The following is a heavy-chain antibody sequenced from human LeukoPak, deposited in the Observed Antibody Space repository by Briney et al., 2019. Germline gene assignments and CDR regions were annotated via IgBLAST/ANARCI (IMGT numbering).Heavy chain of an antibody. CDR3: ARDLLRPYAFDI. Sequence: SETLSLTCTVSGGSISSYYWSWIRQPPGKGLEWIGYIYYSVSTNYNPSLKSRVTISVDTSKNQFSLKLSSVTAADTAVYYCARDLLRPYAFDIWGQGTMVTVSS. CDR2: IYYSVST. J-gene: IGHJ3*02. CDR1: GGSISSYY. D-gene: IGHD4-17*01. V-gene: IGHV4-59*01.